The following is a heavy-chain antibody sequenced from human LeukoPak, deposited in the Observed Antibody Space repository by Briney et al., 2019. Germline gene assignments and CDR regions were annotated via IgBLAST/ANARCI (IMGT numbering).Heavy chain of an antibody. CDR3: ARENTLVRGTRNPFDY. J-gene: IGHJ4*02. D-gene: IGHD3-10*01. V-gene: IGHV6-1*01. CDR1: GDSVSSNDAA. Sequence: SQTLSLTCAISGDSVSSNDAAWNRIRQSPSRGLEWLGRTFYRSKWYYDSAVSVESRITINPDTSKNQFSLQLNSVTPEDTAVYYCARENTLVRGTRNPFDYWGRGTLVTVSS. CDR2: TFYRSKWYY.